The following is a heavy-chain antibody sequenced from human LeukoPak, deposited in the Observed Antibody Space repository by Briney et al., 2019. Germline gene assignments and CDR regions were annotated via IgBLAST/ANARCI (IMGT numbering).Heavy chain of an antibody. D-gene: IGHD3-10*01. Sequence: SQTLSLTCTVSGGSISNGGDYWSWLRQHPGKGLEWVGYIYHSGSTYYNPSLKSRVTISVDTSKNQFSLELSSVTAADTAVYYCARPRYYGSGSFDYWGQGTLVTVSS. J-gene: IGHJ4*02. CDR1: GGSISNGGDY. V-gene: IGHV4-31*03. CDR2: IYHSGST. CDR3: ARPRYYGSGSFDY.